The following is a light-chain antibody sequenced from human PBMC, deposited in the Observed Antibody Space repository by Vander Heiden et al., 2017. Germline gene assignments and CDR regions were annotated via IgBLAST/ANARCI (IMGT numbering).Light chain of an antibody. CDR2: GNS. Sequence: QSVLTPPPSPSQAPGQRVTISCTGSSSNIGAGYDVHWYQQLPGTAPKLLIYGNSNRPSGVPDRFSGSKSGTSAALAITGLQAEDEADYYCQSYDSSLSGAVFGGGTKLTVL. J-gene: IGLJ2*01. CDR1: SSNIGAGYD. CDR3: QSYDSSLSGAV. V-gene: IGLV1-40*01.